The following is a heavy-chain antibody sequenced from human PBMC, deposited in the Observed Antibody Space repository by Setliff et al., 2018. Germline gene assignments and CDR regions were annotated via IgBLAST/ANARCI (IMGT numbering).Heavy chain of an antibody. Sequence: KPSETLSLTCTVYGGSFTNYYWGWIRQSPGKGLEWIGEINHSGSTNYNPSLKSRLTISVDASTNQFSLKLYSVTAADTAVYYCRYWSGYYNNDYWGQGTLVTVS. D-gene: IGHD3-3*01. CDR2: INHSGST. CDR3: RYWSGYYNNDY. CDR1: GGSFTNYY. J-gene: IGHJ4*02. V-gene: IGHV4-34*01.